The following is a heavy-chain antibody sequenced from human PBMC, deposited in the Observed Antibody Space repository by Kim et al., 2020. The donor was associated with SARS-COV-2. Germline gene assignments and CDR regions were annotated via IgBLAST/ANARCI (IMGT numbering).Heavy chain of an antibody. D-gene: IGHD3-16*01. J-gene: IGHJ6*02. CDR3: ARERAFGWPHYYYYYGMDV. Sequence: SETLSLTCAVYGGSFSGYYWSWIRQPPGKGLEWIGEINHSGSTNYNPSLKSRVTISVDTSKNQFSLKLSSVTAADTAVYYCARERAFGWPHYYYYYGMDVWGQGTTVTVSS. CDR1: GGSFSGYY. V-gene: IGHV4-34*01. CDR2: INHSGST.